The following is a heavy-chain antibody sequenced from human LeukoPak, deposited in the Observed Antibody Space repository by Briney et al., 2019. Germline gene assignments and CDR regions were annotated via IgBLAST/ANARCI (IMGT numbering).Heavy chain of an antibody. J-gene: IGHJ6*02. Sequence: GASVKVSCKASGYTFTSYGISWVRQAPGQGLEWMGWISAYNGNTNYAQKLQGRVTMTTDTSTSTAYMELRSLRSDDTAVYYCARDPSPCGDSDYAYYYYGMDVWGQGTTVTVSS. V-gene: IGHV1-18*01. CDR1: GYTFTSYG. CDR2: ISAYNGNT. CDR3: ARDPSPCGDSDYAYYYYGMDV. D-gene: IGHD4-11*01.